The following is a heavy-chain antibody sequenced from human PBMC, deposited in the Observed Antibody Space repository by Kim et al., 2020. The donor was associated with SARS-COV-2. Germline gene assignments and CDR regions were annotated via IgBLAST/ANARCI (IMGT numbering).Heavy chain of an antibody. J-gene: IGHJ4*02. CDR3: ARSQIQGLGY. CDR1: GGSFSGYY. CDR2: INHSGST. Sequence: SETLSLTCAVYGGSFSGYYWSWIRQPPGKGLEWIGEINHSGSTNYNPSLKSRVTISVDTSKNQFSLKLRSVTAADTAVYYCARSQIQGLGYWGQGTLVTVSS. D-gene: IGHD5-18*01. V-gene: IGHV4-34*01.